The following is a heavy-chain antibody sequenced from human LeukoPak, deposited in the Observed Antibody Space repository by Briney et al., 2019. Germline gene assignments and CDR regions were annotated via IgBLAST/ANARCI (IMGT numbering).Heavy chain of an antibody. V-gene: IGHV3-7*04. CDR2: IKEDGSTR. J-gene: IGHJ4*02. CDR1: GFTFSNYW. D-gene: IGHD6-13*01. CDR3: ARVGYRSSSLDY. Sequence: PGGSLRLSCAAPGFTFSNYWMTWARQAPGKGLEWVANIKEDGSTRYLVDSVKGRFTISRDNARNSVYLQMDSLRAEDTAVYYCARVGYRSSSLDYGGQGNLVTVSS.